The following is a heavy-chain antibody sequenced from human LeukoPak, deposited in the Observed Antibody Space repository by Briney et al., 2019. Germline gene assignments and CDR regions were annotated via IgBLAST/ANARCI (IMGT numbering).Heavy chain of an antibody. CDR3: VSYGANSHWFDP. CDR1: GGSISSGGYY. CDR2: IYHSGST. Sequence: SETLSLTCTVSGGSISSGGYYWSWIRQPPGEGLEWIGYIYHSGSTYYNPSLKSRVTISVDRSKNQFSLKLSSVTAADTAVYYCVSYGANSHWFDPWGQGTLVTVSS. J-gene: IGHJ5*02. V-gene: IGHV4-30-2*01. D-gene: IGHD4-23*01.